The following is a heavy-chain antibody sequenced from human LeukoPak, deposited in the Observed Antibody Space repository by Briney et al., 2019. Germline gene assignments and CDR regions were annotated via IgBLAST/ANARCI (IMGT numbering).Heavy chain of an antibody. V-gene: IGHV4-34*01. CDR3: ARGDLRARPFDY. Sequence: SETLSLTCAVYGGSFSGYYWSWIRQPPGKELEWIGEINHSGSTNYNPSLKSRVTISVDTSKNQFSLKLSSVTAADTAVYYCARGDLRARPFDYWGQGTLVTVSS. CDR1: GGSFSGYY. CDR2: INHSGST. D-gene: IGHD6-6*01. J-gene: IGHJ4*02.